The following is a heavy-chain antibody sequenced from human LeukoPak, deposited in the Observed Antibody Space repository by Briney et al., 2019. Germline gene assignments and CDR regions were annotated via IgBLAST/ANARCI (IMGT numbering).Heavy chain of an antibody. J-gene: IGHJ3*02. CDR1: GYTFTSYW. CDR3: ERPRDGYNSDAFDI. D-gene: IGHD5-24*01. CDR2: INTGDSDT. V-gene: IGHV5-51*01. Sequence: GESLKISCKASGYTFTSYWIGWVRQMPGKGLGWMASINTGDSDTRYSPSFKGQVTISADKSISTAYLQWSILKASDTAMYFCERPRDGYNSDAFDIWGQGTMVTVSS.